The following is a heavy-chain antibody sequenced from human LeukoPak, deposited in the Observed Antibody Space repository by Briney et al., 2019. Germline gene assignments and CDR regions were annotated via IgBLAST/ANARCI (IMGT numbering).Heavy chain of an antibody. Sequence: SSVKVSCKASGGTFSSYAISWVRQAPGQGLEWMGGIIPIFGTANYAQKFQGRVTITADESTSTAYMELSSLRSEDTAVYYCATNTYDFWSGYRDYFDYWGQGTLATVSS. J-gene: IGHJ4*02. D-gene: IGHD3-3*01. V-gene: IGHV1-69*01. CDR3: ATNTYDFWSGYRDYFDY. CDR1: GGTFSSYA. CDR2: IIPIFGTA.